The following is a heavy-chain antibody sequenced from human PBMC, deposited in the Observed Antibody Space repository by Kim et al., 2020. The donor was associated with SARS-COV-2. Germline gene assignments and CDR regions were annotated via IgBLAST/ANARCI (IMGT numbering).Heavy chain of an antibody. V-gene: IGHV1-46*01. Sequence: GRVTMTRDTSTSTVYMELSSLRSEDTAVYYCARDSGIAVAGTGGDAFDIWGQGTMVTVSS. CDR3: ARDSGIAVAGTGGDAFDI. J-gene: IGHJ3*02. D-gene: IGHD6-19*01.